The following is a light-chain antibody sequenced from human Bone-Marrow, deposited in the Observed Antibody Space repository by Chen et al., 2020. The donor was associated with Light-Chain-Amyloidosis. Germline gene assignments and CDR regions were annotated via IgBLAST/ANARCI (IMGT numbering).Light chain of an antibody. CDR3: QQYYSVPFT. Sequence: DIVMSYSPDSLALSLGERATITCKSSQNLFYHSNHKDYLAWYQHKAGQTTKLLMKWASSRKCGVPDRFRGSGSGTDFTLTVSSLQSEDVAVYYCQQYYSVPFTFGPGTKVEIK. V-gene: IGKV4-1*01. CDR2: WAS. CDR1: QNLFYHSNHKDY. J-gene: IGKJ3*01.